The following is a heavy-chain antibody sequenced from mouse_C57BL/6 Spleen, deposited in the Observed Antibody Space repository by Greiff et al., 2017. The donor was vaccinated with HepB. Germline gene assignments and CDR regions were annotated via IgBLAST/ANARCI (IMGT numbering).Heavy chain of an antibody. Sequence: VKVVESGPGLVAPSQSLSITCTVSGFSLTSYGVHWVRQPPGKGLEWLVVIWSDGSTTYNSALKSRLSISKDNSKSQVFLKMNSLQTDDTAMYYCARHSDGYAGYFDYWGQGTTLTVSS. D-gene: IGHD2-2*01. CDR2: IWSDGST. CDR3: ARHSDGYAGYFDY. J-gene: IGHJ2*01. CDR1: GFSLTSYG. V-gene: IGHV2-6-1*01.